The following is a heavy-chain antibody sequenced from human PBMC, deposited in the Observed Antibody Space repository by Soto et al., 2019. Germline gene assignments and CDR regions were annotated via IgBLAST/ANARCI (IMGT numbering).Heavy chain of an antibody. CDR3: SRHQEGRSMVFYGMDV. CDR1: GFTLSSSD. V-gene: IGHV3-73*01. J-gene: IGHJ6*02. Sequence: GGSLRLSCAASGFTLSSSDIHWVRQASGKGLEWVGRIRTKSNNFATSYAESVRGRFTISRDDSDNTASLQMSSLKTEDTAIYYCSRHQEGRSMVFYGMDVWGRGTTVTVSS. D-gene: IGHD3-10*01. CDR2: IRTKSNNFAT.